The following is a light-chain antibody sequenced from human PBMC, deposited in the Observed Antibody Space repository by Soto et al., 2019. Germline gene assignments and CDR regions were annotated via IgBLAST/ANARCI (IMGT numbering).Light chain of an antibody. CDR3: QQYKSYSRM. V-gene: IGKV1-5*01. Sequence: IQLNKSPSSLSASVIDRVTTTCLASQSISSWLAWYQQKPGKAPKLLIYDASTLESGVPSRFTGRGSGTEFTLTISSLQPEDFATYYCQQYKSYSRMFGQGTRVDIK. CDR1: QSISSW. CDR2: DAS. J-gene: IGKJ1*01.